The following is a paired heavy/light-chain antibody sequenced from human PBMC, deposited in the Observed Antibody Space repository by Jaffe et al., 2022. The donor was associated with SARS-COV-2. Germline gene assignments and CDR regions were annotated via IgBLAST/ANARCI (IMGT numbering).Heavy chain of an antibody. CDR2: IYTNTGNP. CDR1: GYTFTNYA. Sequence: QVQLVQSGSELKKPGASVKVSCKASGYTFTNYAMHWVRQAPGQGLEYMGWIYTNTGNPTYAQGFTGRFVFSLDTSVNTAYLQISSLKADDSAVYYCVAFDLGDYWGQGTLVTVSS. J-gene: IGHJ4*02. V-gene: IGHV7-4-1*02. CDR3: VAFDLGDY. D-gene: IGHD3-16*01.
Light chain of an antibody. Sequence: IVLTQSPGTLSLSPGERATLSCRASQSVNNNYLAWYQQKPGQAPRLLIYGATSRATGIPDRISGSGSGTDFTLTISRLEPEDFAVYYCQQYGNSRTFGQGTKVEI. V-gene: IGKV3-20*01. CDR2: GAT. CDR3: QQYGNSRT. J-gene: IGKJ1*01. CDR1: QSVNNNY.